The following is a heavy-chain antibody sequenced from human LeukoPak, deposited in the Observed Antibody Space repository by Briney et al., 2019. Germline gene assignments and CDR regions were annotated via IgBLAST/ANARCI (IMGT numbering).Heavy chain of an antibody. J-gene: IGHJ4*02. D-gene: IGHD6-13*01. Sequence: PGGSLRLSCAASGFTFSSYGMHWVRQAPGKGLEWVAFIRYDGSNKYYADSVKGRFTISRDNSKNTLYLQMNSLRAEDTAVYYCAKDQRALAGTSPFDYWGQGTLVTVSS. CDR3: AKDQRALAGTSPFDY. V-gene: IGHV3-30*02. CDR2: IRYDGSNK. CDR1: GFTFSSYG.